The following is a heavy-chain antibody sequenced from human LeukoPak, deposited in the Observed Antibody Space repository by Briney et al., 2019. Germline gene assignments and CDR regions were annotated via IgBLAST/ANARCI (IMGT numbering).Heavy chain of an antibody. CDR1: GGSFSGYY. V-gene: IGHV4-34*01. CDR3: ARTWGDSSSYYFDY. J-gene: IGHJ4*02. D-gene: IGHD6-6*01. CDR2: INHSGST. Sequence: SETLSLTCAVYGGSFSGYYWSWIRQPPGKGLEWIGEINHSGSTNYNPSLKSRVTISVDTSKNQFSLKLSSVTAADTAVYYCARTWGDSSSYYFDYWGQGTLVTVSS.